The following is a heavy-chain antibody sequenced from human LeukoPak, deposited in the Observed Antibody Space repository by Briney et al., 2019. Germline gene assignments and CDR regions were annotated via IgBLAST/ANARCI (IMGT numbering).Heavy chain of an antibody. Sequence: GGSLRLSCAASGFTFSSYGMHWVRQAPGKGLEWVAVISYDGSKKFYADSVKGRFTISRDKLNDMLYLQMSSLRDDDTGVYYCTRSGRGAFFKAYFDYWGQGTLVTVSS. CDR1: GFTFSSYG. J-gene: IGHJ4*02. D-gene: IGHD2/OR15-2a*01. V-gene: IGHV3-30*12. CDR2: ISYDGSKK. CDR3: TRSGRGAFFKAYFDY.